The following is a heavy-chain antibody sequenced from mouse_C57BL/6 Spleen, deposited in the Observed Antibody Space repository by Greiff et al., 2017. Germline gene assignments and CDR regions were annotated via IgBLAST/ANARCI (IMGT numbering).Heavy chain of an antibody. CDR1: GFTFSSYA. Sequence: EVQLVESGGGLVKPGGSLKLSCAASGFTFSSYAMSWVRQTPEKRLEWVATISDGGSYTSYPDNVKGRFTISRDNAKNNLYLTRSHLKSEDTALYYCARCITTVVAPYFDYWGQGTTRTVSS. J-gene: IGHJ2*01. V-gene: IGHV5-4*01. CDR3: ARCITTVVAPYFDY. D-gene: IGHD1-1*01. CDR2: ISDGGSYT.